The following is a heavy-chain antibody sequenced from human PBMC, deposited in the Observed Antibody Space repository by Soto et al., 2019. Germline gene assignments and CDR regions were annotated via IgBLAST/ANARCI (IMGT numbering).Heavy chain of an antibody. CDR3: AAFPAGRRTTIWDPEALWYFDL. CDR2: IKQDGSEK. D-gene: IGHD1-1*01. J-gene: IGHJ2*01. Sequence: PGGSLRLSCAASGFTFSSYWMSWVRQAPGKGLEWVANIKQDGSEKYYADSVKGRFTISRHNSKNTLYLQMHSLRAEDTAVYYCAAFPAGRRTTIWDPEALWYFDLWGRGTLVTVSS. V-gene: IGHV3-7*05. CDR1: GFTFSSYW.